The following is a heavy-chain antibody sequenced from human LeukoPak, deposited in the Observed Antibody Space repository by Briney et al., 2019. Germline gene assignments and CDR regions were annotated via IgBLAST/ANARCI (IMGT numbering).Heavy chain of an antibody. D-gene: IGHD3-9*01. CDR1: GGSFSGYY. J-gene: IGHJ6*02. Sequence: ETLSLTCAVYGGSFSGYYWSWIRQPPGKGLEWIGEINHSGSTNYNPSLKSRVTISVDTSKNQFSLKLSSVTAADAAVYYCARWLYDILTGYGMDVWGQGTTVTVSS. CDR3: ARWLYDILTGYGMDV. CDR2: INHSGST. V-gene: IGHV4-34*01.